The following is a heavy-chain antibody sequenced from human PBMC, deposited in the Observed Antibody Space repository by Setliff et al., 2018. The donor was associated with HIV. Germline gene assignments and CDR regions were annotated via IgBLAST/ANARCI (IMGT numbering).Heavy chain of an antibody. D-gene: IGHD2-2*01. CDR2: ISPYNGDT. V-gene: IGHV1-18*04. Sequence: ASVKVSCKAFEYTFIDYFIHWVRQAPGQGLEWMGWISPYNGDTKYAQRFQGRVTMSTDTSTSTIYMELTSLRFDDTAVYYCARWSCGRATCYDSPYNWFEPWGQGTLVTVSS. CDR1: EYTFIDYF. J-gene: IGHJ5*02. CDR3: ARWSCGRATCYDSPYNWFEP.